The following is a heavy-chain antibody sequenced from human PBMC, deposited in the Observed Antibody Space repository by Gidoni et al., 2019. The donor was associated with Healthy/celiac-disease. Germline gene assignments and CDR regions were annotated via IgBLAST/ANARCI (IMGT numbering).Heavy chain of an antibody. J-gene: IGHJ5*02. V-gene: IGHV4-31*02. Sequence: KGLEWIGYIYYSGSTYYNPSLKSRVTISVDTSKNQFSLKLSSVTAADTAVYYCARVLRGSTGWFDPWGQGTLVTVSS. D-gene: IGHD3-10*01. CDR2: IYYSGST. CDR3: ARVLRGSTGWFDP.